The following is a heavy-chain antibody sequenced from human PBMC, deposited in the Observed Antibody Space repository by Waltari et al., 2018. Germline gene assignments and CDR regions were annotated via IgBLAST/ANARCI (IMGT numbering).Heavy chain of an antibody. CDR1: GGAVSGGSEV. CDR3: ARDLTAAAGTIWFDP. CDR2: IYYSGST. V-gene: IGHV4-61*01. Sequence: QVQLQESGPGLVKPSETLYLTCTVSGGAVSGGSEVWSWIRQPPGKGLVWIGYIYYSGSTNYNPSLKVRVTLSVDTSKNQLYLKLSSVTAADTAVYYCARDLTAAAGTIWFDPWGQGTLVTVSS. D-gene: IGHD6-13*01. J-gene: IGHJ5*02.